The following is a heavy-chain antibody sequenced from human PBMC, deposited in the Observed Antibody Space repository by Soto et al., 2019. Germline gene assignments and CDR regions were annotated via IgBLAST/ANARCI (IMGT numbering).Heavy chain of an antibody. J-gene: IGHJ6*03. D-gene: IGHD1-7*01. CDR1: GRSFSGYY. CDR2: INHSGST. Sequence: SETLSLTCAVYGRSFSGYYWSWIRQPPEKGLEWIGEINHSGSTNYNPSLKSRVTISVDTSKNQFSLKLSSVTAADTAVYYCARFNWNYEIEVNYYYYYMDVWGKGTTVTVSS. CDR3: ARFNWNYEIEVNYYYYYMDV. V-gene: IGHV4-34*01.